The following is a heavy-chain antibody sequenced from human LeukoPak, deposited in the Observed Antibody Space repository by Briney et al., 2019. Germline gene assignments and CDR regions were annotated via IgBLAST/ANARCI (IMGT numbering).Heavy chain of an antibody. V-gene: IGHV4-59*01. CDR3: ARDVVGGGNFDY. CDR1: GDSISSYY. Sequence: SETLSLTCTVSGDSISSYYWSWIRQPPGKGREWIGCSYYSGSTNYNPSLKSRVTISVDTSKNQFSLKLSSVTAADTAVYYCARDVVGGGNFDYWGQGTLVTVSS. J-gene: IGHJ4*02. D-gene: IGHD1-26*01. CDR2: SYYSGST.